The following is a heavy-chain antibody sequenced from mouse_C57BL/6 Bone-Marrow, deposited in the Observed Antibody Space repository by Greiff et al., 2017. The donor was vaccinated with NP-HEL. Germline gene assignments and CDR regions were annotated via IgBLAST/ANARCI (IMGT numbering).Heavy chain of an antibody. D-gene: IGHD1-1*01. CDR3: ARGKTTVRGDYFDY. Sequence: EVKLVESGGGLVKPGGSLKLSCAASGFTFSDYGMHWVRQAPEKGLEWVAYISSGSSTIYYADTVKGRFTISRDNAKNTLFLQMTSLRSEDTAMDYCARGKTTVRGDYFDYWGQGTTLTVSS. V-gene: IGHV5-17*01. J-gene: IGHJ2*01. CDR2: ISSGSSTI. CDR1: GFTFSDYG.